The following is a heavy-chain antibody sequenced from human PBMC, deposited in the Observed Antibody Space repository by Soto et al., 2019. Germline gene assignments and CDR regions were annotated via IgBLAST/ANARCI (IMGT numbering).Heavy chain of an antibody. CDR1: GGSVRSGNYY. Sequence: PSETLSLTCTVSGGSVRSGNYYWTWVRQPPGKGLEWIGFIYHSGSTTYNPSLKSQAIMSVDKSKNQFSLKVISVTAADTAVYYCARVMPAYGMDVWGQGTTVTVSS. D-gene: IGHD2-2*01. V-gene: IGHV4-61*01. CDR2: IYHSGST. J-gene: IGHJ6*02. CDR3: ARVMPAYGMDV.